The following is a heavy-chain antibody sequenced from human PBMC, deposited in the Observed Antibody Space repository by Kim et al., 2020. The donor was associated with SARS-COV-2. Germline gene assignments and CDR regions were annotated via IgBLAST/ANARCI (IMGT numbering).Heavy chain of an antibody. CDR1: GGSISSYY. Sequence: SETLSLTCTVSGGSISSYYWSWIRQPPGKGLEWIGYIYYSGSTNYNPSLKSRVTISVDTSKNQFSLKLSSVTAADTAVYYCAREHRGYSYGIDYWGQGTLVTVSS. CDR2: IYYSGST. J-gene: IGHJ4*02. V-gene: IGHV4-59*13. D-gene: IGHD5-18*01. CDR3: AREHRGYSYGIDY.